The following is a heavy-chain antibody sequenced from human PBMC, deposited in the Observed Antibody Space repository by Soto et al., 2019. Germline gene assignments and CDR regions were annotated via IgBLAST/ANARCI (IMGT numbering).Heavy chain of an antibody. J-gene: IGHJ2*01. CDR3: ASGTEDGDDEFGFLGWSCDL. CDR1: GFTFSSYS. Sequence: EVQMVESGGGLVQPGGSLRLSCVVSGFTFSSYSVNWVRRAPGKGLEWVAYIRGSSSTTYYADSVKGRFTISRDNFKKTLFLRMDSLREDDMAAYYCASGTEDGDDEFGFLGWSCDLWGRCTPVTVSS. V-gene: IGHV3-48*02. D-gene: IGHD3-3*01. CDR2: IRGSSSTT.